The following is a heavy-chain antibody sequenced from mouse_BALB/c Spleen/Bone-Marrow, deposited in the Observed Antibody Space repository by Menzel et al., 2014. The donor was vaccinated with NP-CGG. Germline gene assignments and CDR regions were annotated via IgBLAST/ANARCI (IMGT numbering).Heavy chain of an antibody. CDR1: GFDFSRYW. Sequence: EVQLVESGGGLVHPGGSLKLSCAASGFDFSRYWMGWVRQAPGKGLEWIGEINPDSSTINYTPSLKDKFIISRDNAKNTLHLQISKVRSEDTALYYCSRLGYYGGFAYWGQGTLVTVSP. V-gene: IGHV4-1*02. CDR3: SRLGYYGGFAY. D-gene: IGHD2-3*01. J-gene: IGHJ3*01. CDR2: INPDSSTI.